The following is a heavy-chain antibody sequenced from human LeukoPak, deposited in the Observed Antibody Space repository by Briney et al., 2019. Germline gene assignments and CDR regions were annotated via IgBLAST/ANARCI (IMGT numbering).Heavy chain of an antibody. CDR2: ISGSGGST. CDR3: AKDRSIAVAGHYGTDV. CDR1: GFTFSSYA. V-gene: IGHV3-23*01. D-gene: IGHD6-19*01. Sequence: GGSLRLSCAASGFTFSSYAMSWVRQAPGKGLEWVSAISGSGGSTYYADSVKGRFTISRDNSKNTLYLQMNSLRAEDTAVYYCAKDRSIAVAGHYGTDVWGQGTTVTVSS. J-gene: IGHJ6*02.